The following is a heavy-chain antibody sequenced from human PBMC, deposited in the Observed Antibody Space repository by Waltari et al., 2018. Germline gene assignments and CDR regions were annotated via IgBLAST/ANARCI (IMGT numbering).Heavy chain of an antibody. CDR3: ARGARMYFDN. CDR2: ISRYNGNT. CDR1: GYMFTTYG. Sequence: QVQLVQSGAEVKKPGASVKVSCKASGYMFTTYGLTWVRQAPGQGLEWMGWISRYNGNTKYAQQFQGRVTMTIDTSTSTAYMELRSLRADDTAVYYCARGARMYFDNWGQGTLVTVSS. V-gene: IGHV1-18*01. D-gene: IGHD2-15*01. J-gene: IGHJ4*02.